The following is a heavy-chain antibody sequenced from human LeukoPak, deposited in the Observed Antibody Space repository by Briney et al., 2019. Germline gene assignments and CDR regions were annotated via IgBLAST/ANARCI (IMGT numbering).Heavy chain of an antibody. CDR2: ISGSGGTT. J-gene: IGHJ4*02. CDR1: GFSFSSYS. CDR3: AKDVQSWPTYFDY. D-gene: IGHD1-1*01. Sequence: QSGGSLRLSCAASGFSFSSYSMNWVRQAPGKGLEWVSSISGSGGTTCYADSVKGRFTVSTDNSKNTLYLQVNSLRAADTAVYFCAKDVQSWPTYFDYWGQGTLVTVSS. V-gene: IGHV3-23*01.